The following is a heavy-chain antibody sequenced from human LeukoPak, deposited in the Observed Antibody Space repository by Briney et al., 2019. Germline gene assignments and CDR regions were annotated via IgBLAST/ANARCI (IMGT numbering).Heavy chain of an antibody. Sequence: HTGGSLRLSCAASGFTFSSYAMSWVRQAPGKGLEWVSSISGSGGSTYYADSVKGRFTISRDNSKNTLYLQMNSLRAEDTAVYYCAKVTYYDFWSGILDYWGQGTLVTVSS. V-gene: IGHV3-23*01. CDR3: AKVTYYDFWSGILDY. D-gene: IGHD3-3*01. CDR1: GFTFSSYA. J-gene: IGHJ4*02. CDR2: ISGSGGST.